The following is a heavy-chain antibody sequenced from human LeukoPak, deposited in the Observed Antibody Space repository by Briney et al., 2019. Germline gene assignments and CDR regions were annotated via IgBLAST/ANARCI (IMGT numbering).Heavy chain of an antibody. CDR3: ARQADYLDNSGHYYVGSLNP. CDR2: INADSGDT. V-gene: IGHV1-2*06. J-gene: IGHJ5*02. CDR1: RYIFTFFN. Sequence: ASVTVSCKASRYIFTFFNFHWVRQAPGQGLEWMGRINADSGDTDLAQKFQGRITMTSDTSVSTTYMELTGLISDDTAIYYCARQADYLDNSGHYYVGSLNPWGRGTLVTVSS. D-gene: IGHD3-22*01.